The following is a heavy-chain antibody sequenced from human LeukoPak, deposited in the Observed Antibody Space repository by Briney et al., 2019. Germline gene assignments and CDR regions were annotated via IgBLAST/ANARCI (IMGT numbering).Heavy chain of an antibody. J-gene: IGHJ5*02. V-gene: IGHV3-30*03. CDR3: AVRVNYWFDP. CDR2: ISYDGSNK. D-gene: IGHD3-10*01. CDR1: GFTFSSYG. Sequence: GGSLRLSCAASGFTFSSYGMHWVRQAPGKGLEWVAVISYDGSNKYYADSVKGRFTISRDNSKNTLYLQMNSLRAEDTAVYYCAVRVNYWFDPWGQGTLVTVSS.